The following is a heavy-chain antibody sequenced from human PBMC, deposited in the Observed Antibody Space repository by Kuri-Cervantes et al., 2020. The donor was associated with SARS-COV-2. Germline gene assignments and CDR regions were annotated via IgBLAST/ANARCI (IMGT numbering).Heavy chain of an antibody. D-gene: IGHD3-10*01. CDR3: AKELLWFGDLHGGYFDY. V-gene: IGHV1-69*06. Sequence: SVNVSCKASGGTFDSYTINWVRQTPGQGLEWMGGIITAFGTANYAQKFQDRVTLIADKSTSTVFMELSRLSSEDTAVYYCAKELLWFGDLHGGYFDYWGQGTLVTVSS. J-gene: IGHJ4*02. CDR1: GGTFDSYT. CDR2: IITAFGTA.